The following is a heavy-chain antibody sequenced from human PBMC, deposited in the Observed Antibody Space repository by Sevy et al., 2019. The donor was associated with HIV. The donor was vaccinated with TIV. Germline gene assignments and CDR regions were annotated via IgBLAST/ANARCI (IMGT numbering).Heavy chain of an antibody. CDR3: VRAHPYCGGDCYSLADYYYGMDV. CDR1: GYTFTNYR. J-gene: IGHJ6*02. Sequence: ASVKVSCKASGYTFTNYRIYWVRQAPGQGLEWMGWISPFNGDTNYVQKLQGRVTMITDTSTSTAYMELRSLRSDDTAVYYCVRAHPYCGGDCYSLADYYYGMDVWGQGTTVTVSS. D-gene: IGHD2-21*02. V-gene: IGHV1-18*01. CDR2: ISPFNGDT.